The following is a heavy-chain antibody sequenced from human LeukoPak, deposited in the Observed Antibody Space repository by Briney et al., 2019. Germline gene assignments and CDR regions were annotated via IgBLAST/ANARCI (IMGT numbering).Heavy chain of an antibody. V-gene: IGHV3-7*05. CDR3: ARRDSGSYSLPFDH. CDR1: GFTFSSYW. J-gene: IGHJ4*02. D-gene: IGHD1-26*01. CDR2: IRHDGREK. Sequence: GGSLILSCAASGFTFSSYWMSWVRQAPGKGLEWVANIRHDGREKYYVDSVKGRFTISRDNAKNSLYLQMNSLSAEDTAVYYCARRDSGSYSLPFDHWGQGTLVTVSS.